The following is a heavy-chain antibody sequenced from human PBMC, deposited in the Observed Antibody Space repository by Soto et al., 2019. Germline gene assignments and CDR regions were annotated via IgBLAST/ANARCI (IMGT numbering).Heavy chain of an antibody. J-gene: IGHJ4*02. CDR1: GDSINSDIFD. CDR3: ARLEGLATTSHYFDF. Sequence: HSGTLALTGSVSGDSINSDIFDWGLIHKPPGKSLEWVGRIYYRGNTYYNPSLQTRVTISLDKSKCQFSLRLSSVTAAGSAVYFCARLEGLATTSHYFDFWGQGVQVTVSS. D-gene: IGHD3-9*01. CDR2: IYYRGNT. V-gene: IGHV4-39*01.